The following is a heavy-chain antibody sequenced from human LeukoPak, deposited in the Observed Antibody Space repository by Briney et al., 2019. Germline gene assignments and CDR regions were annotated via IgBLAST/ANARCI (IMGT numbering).Heavy chain of an antibody. CDR1: GFTFTNYA. CDR2: ISTSGANT. CDR3: ARDPARWYLDL. V-gene: IGHV3-23*01. D-gene: IGHD2-2*01. J-gene: IGHJ2*01. Sequence: GGSLRLSCLASGFTFTNYAMNWVRQAPGKGLEWVSAISTSGANTYYADSVQGRFTISRDNSRNTVYLQMNSLRAEDTAVYYCARDPARWYLDLWGRGILVTVSS.